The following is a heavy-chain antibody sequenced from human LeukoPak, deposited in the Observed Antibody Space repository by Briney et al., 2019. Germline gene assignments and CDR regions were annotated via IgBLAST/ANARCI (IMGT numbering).Heavy chain of an antibody. CDR1: GGSFSGYY. J-gene: IGHJ4*02. V-gene: IGHV4-34*01. Sequence: SETLSLTCAVYGGSFSGYYWSWIRQPPGKGLEWIGEINHSGSTNYNPSLKSRVTISVDTSKNQFSLKLSSVTAADTAVYYCASVPSSSWYAFDYWGQGTLVTASS. D-gene: IGHD6-13*01. CDR3: ASVPSSSWYAFDY. CDR2: INHSGST.